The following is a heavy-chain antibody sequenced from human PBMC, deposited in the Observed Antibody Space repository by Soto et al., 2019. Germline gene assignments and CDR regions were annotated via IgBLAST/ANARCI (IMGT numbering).Heavy chain of an antibody. D-gene: IGHD6-19*01. CDR1: GGTFSTYS. CDR3: AREGGAYSSGWRYFAY. Sequence: QVQLVQSGAEVKEPGSSVKVSCKASGGTFSTYSISWVRQAPGQGLEWMGMIIPMFGTPDYAQKSQGRVTITADESTSTVYMELSSLRSEDTAVYYCAREGGAYSSGWRYFAYWGQGTLVTVSS. J-gene: IGHJ4*02. CDR2: IIPMFGTP. V-gene: IGHV1-69*18.